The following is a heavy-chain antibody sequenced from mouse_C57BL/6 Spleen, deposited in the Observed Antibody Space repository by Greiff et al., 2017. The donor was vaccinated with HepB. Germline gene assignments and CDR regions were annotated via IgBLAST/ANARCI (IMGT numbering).Heavy chain of an antibody. J-gene: IGHJ4*01. Sequence: EVQVVESGGGLVQPGGSMKLSCAASGFTFSDAWMDWVRQSPEKGLEWVAEIRNKANNHATYYAESVKGRFTISRDDSKSSVYLQMNSLRAEDTGIYYCTRGSTDYYAMDYWGQGTSVTVSS. CDR1: GFTFSDAW. V-gene: IGHV6-6*01. D-gene: IGHD1-1*01. CDR3: TRGSTDYYAMDY. CDR2: IRNKANNHAT.